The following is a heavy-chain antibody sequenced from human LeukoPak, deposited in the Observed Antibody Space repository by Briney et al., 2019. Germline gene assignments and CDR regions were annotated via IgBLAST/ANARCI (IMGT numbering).Heavy chain of an antibody. CDR2: IYHSGST. D-gene: IGHD3-22*01. Sequence: SQTLSLTCAVSGGSISSGGYSWSWIRQPPGKGLEWIGYIYHSGSTYYNPSLKSRVTISVDRSKNQFSLKLSSVTAADTAVYCCARAFRGYDSSGFFYSRYAFDIWGQGTMVTVSS. J-gene: IGHJ3*02. V-gene: IGHV4-30-2*01. CDR1: GGSISSGGYS. CDR3: ARAFRGYDSSGFFYSRYAFDI.